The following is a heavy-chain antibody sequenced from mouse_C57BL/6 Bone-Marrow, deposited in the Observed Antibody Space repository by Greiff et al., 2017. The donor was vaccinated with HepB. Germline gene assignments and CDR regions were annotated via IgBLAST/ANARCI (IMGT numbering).Heavy chain of an antibody. V-gene: IGHV7-1*01. J-gene: IGHJ4*01. CDR3: ARDLYYYAMDY. Sequence: EVQLVESGGGLVQSGRSLRLSCATSGFTFSDFYMEWVRQAPGKGLEWIAASRNKANDYTTEYSASVKGRFIVSRDTSQSILYLQMNALRAEDTAIYYCARDLYYYAMDYWGQGTSVTVSS. CDR2: SRNKANDYTT. CDR1: GFTFSDFY.